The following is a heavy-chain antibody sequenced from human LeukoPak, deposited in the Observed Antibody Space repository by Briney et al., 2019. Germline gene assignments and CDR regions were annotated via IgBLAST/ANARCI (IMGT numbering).Heavy chain of an antibody. CDR2: INPNSGGT. V-gene: IGHV1-2*02. J-gene: IGHJ3*02. Sequence: GASVKVSCKASGYTFTGYYMHWVRQAPGQGLEWMGWINPNSGGTNYAQKFQGRVTMTRDTSISTAYMELSRLRSDDTAVYYCARGGCSSTSCYGAFDIWGQGTMVTVSS. CDR3: ARGGCSSTSCYGAFDI. D-gene: IGHD2-2*01. CDR1: GYTFTGYY.